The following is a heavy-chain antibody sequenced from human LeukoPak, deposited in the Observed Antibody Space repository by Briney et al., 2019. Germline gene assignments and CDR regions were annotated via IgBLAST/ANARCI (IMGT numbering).Heavy chain of an antibody. D-gene: IGHD6-19*01. CDR1: GFTFSSYW. V-gene: IGHV3-74*01. CDR2: INSDGSTT. CDR3: ARGAVAGLYYFDY. J-gene: IGHJ4*02. Sequence: GGSLRLSCAASGFTFSSYWMHWVRQAPGKGLVRVSRINSDGSTTSYADSVKGRFTISRDNAKNTLYLQMNSLRAEDTAVYYCARGAVAGLYYFDYWGQGTLVTVSS.